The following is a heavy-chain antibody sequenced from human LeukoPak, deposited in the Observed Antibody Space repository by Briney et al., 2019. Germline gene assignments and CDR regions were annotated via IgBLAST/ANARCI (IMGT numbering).Heavy chain of an antibody. V-gene: IGHV4-4*07. CDR1: GGSISSYY. Sequence: PSETLSLTCTVSGGSISSYYWSWIRQPAGKGLEWIGRIYTSGSTNYNPSLKSRVTMSVDTSKNQFSLKLSSVTAADTAVYYCARETYYYDSGSPDASDIWGQGTMVTVSS. CDR3: ARETYYYDSGSPDASDI. J-gene: IGHJ3*02. D-gene: IGHD3-10*01. CDR2: IYTSGST.